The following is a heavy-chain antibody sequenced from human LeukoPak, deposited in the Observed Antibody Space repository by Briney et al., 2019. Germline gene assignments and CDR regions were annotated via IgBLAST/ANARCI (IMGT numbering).Heavy chain of an antibody. V-gene: IGHV3-21*01. CDR3: ARESLEFLEWLTDY. Sequence: PGGSLRLSCAASGFTFSSYWMSWVRQAPGKGLEWVSSITGSSSYIYYTDSVKGRFTISRDNAKNALYLQMNGLRAEDTAVYYCARESLEFLEWLTDYWGQGTLVTASS. J-gene: IGHJ4*02. CDR1: GFTFSSYW. CDR2: ITGSSSYI. D-gene: IGHD3-3*01.